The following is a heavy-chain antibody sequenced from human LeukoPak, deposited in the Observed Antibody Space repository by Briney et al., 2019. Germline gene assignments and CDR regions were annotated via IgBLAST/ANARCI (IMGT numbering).Heavy chain of an antibody. CDR3: ARVGWLRFLDY. V-gene: IGHV3-53*01. CDR2: IYSGGST. J-gene: IGHJ4*02. Sequence: PGGSLRLSCAASGFTVSSNYMSWVRQAPGKGLEWVSVIYSGGSTYYADSVKGRFTISRDNFKNTLYLQMNSLRAEDTAVYYCARVGWLRFLDYWGQGTLVTVSS. D-gene: IGHD5-12*01. CDR1: GFTVSSNY.